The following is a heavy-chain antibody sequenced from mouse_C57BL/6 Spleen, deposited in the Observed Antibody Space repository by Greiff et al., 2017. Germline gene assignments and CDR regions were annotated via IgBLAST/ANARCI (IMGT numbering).Heavy chain of an antibody. Sequence: QVHVKQSDAELVKPGASVTISCKVSGYTFTDHTIHCMKQRPEQGLAWIGYIYPRDGSTKYNEKFKGKATLTADKSSSTDYMQLNSLTSEDSAVYFCAREGSQLRLQIFDYWGQGTTLTVSS. CDR1: GYTFTDHT. J-gene: IGHJ2*01. CDR3: AREGSQLRLQIFDY. CDR2: IYPRDGST. V-gene: IGHV1-78*01. D-gene: IGHD3-2*02.